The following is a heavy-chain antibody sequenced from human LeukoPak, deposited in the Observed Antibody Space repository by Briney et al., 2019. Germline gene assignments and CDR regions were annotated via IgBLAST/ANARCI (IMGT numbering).Heavy chain of an antibody. Sequence: PSETLSLTCTVSGGSISSSSYCWGWIRQPPGKGLEWIGSIYYSGSTYYNPSLKSRVTISVDTSKNQFSLKLSSVTAADTAVYCCARDGVVVPGGYYYYMDVWGKRTTVTLSS. D-gene: IGHD2-2*01. J-gene: IGHJ6*03. V-gene: IGHV4-39*07. CDR3: ARDGVVVPGGYYYYMDV. CDR2: IYYSGST. CDR1: GGSISSSSYC.